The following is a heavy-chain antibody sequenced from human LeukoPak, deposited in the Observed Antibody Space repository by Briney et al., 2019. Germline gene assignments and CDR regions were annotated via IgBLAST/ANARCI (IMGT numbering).Heavy chain of an antibody. D-gene: IGHD2-2*01. J-gene: IGHJ4*02. CDR3: ARLPYGVVVPAAMFFDY. CDR2: INHSGST. CDR1: GGSISSSSYY. V-gene: IGHV4-39*07. Sequence: SETLSLTCTVSGGSISSSSYYWGWIRQPPGTGLEWIGEINHSGSTNYNPSLKSRVTISVDTSKNQFSLKLSSVTAADTAVYYCARLPYGVVVPAAMFFDYWGQGTLVTVSS.